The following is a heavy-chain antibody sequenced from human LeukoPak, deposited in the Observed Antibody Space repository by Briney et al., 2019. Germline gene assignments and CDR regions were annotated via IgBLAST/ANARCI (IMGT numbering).Heavy chain of an antibody. J-gene: IGHJ4*02. D-gene: IGHD3-22*01. CDR1: GFTFSSYS. V-gene: IGHV3-21*01. CDR3: ASFSCYYYYFDY. CDR2: ISSSSSYI. Sequence: GGSLRLSCAASGFTFSSYSMNWVRQAPGKGLEWVSSISSSSSYIYYADSVKGRFTISRDNAKNSLYLQMNSLRAEDTAVYYCASFSCYYYYFDYWGQGTLVTVSS.